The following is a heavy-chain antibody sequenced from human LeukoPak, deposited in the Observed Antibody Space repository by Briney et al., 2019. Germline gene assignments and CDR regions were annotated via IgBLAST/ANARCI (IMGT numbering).Heavy chain of an antibody. CDR3: ARGTHYDILTGLIPTGGWFDP. CDR2: IYYSGST. CDR1: GGSISSYY. V-gene: IGHV4-59*01. D-gene: IGHD3-9*01. Sequence: ASETLSLTCTVSGGSISSYYWSWIRQPPGKGLDWIGYIYYSGSTNYNPSLKSRVTISVDTSKNQFSLKLSSVTAADTAVYYCARGTHYDILTGLIPTGGWFDPWGQGTLVTVSS. J-gene: IGHJ5*02.